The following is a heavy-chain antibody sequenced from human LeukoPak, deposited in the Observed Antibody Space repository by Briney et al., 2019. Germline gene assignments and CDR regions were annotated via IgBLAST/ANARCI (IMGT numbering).Heavy chain of an antibody. V-gene: IGHV3-66*01. J-gene: IGHJ4*02. CDR3: ARALSDYVWGSYRYASYFFDN. CDR2: ISSDDNT. D-gene: IGHD3-16*02. Sequence: GGSLRLSCAASGFTVDYNYMSWVRQAPGKGLEWVSTISSDDNTYYADSVKGRFAISRDNSKNTLHLQMSSLRADDTGVYYCARALSDYVWGSYRYASYFFDNWGQGTLVTVSS. CDR1: GFTVDYNY.